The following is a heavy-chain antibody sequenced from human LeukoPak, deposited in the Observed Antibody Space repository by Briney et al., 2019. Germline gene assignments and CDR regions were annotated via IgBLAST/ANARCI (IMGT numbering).Heavy chain of an antibody. D-gene: IGHD3-16*02. CDR3: AKGQSDYVWGSYRSRYHGIYG. V-gene: IGHV3-23*01. Sequence: GGSLTPSCAASGFTFSSYAMSWVRQAPGKGLEWVSAISGSGGSTYYADSVKGRFTISRDNSKNTLYQQMNSLRAEDTAVYYCAKGQSDYVWGSYRSRYHGIYGWGQVTTVTVSS. CDR1: GFTFSSYA. CDR2: ISGSGGST. J-gene: IGHJ6*01.